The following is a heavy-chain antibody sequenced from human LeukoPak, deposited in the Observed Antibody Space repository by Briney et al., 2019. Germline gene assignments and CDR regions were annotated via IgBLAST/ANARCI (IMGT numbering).Heavy chain of an antibody. Sequence: PSVTLSLTCTVSGGSISSSSYYWGWIRQPPGKGLERIGSIYYSGSTYYKPSPKSRVTISVDTSKNQFSLKLSSVTDADTAVYYCAREYSGSYLDYWGQGTLVTVSS. V-gene: IGHV4-39*07. J-gene: IGHJ4*02. CDR1: GGSISSSSYY. D-gene: IGHD1-26*01. CDR3: AREYSGSYLDY. CDR2: IYYSGST.